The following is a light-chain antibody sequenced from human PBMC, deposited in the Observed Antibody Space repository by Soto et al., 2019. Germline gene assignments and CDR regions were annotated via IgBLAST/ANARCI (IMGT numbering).Light chain of an antibody. Sequence: QSALTQPASVSGSPGQSITVSCTETSSDVGGYNYVSWYQHHPGKAPKLMIYDVSNRPSGVSARFSGSKSGNTASLTISGLQAEDEADYYCSSYTSSTTLYVFGTGTKLTVL. J-gene: IGLJ1*01. V-gene: IGLV2-14*03. CDR2: DVS. CDR3: SSYTSSTTLYV. CDR1: SSDVGGYNY.